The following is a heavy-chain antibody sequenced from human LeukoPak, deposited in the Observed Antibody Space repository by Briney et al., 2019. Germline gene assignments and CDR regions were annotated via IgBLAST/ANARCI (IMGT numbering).Heavy chain of an antibody. V-gene: IGHV3-23*01. CDR1: RFTFSNYA. D-gene: IGHD6-19*01. Sequence: GGSLRLSCAASRFTFSNYAMSWVRQAPGKGLEWVSAISGSGDITYNADSVKGRFTISRDNSENTLYLQMSSLRAEDTAVYYCAKVKSTSGWPNDAFDIWGQGTMVTVS. J-gene: IGHJ3*02. CDR2: ISGSGDIT. CDR3: AKVKSTSGWPNDAFDI.